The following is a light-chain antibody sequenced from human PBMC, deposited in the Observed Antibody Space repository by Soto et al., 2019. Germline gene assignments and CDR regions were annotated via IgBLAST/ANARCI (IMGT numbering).Light chain of an antibody. J-gene: IGKJ1*01. CDR1: QSISSW. V-gene: IGKV1-5*03. CDR3: QQYDSYSPWT. CDR2: KAS. Sequence: DIQMTQSPSTLSASVGDTATITCRASQSISSWLAWYQQKPGKAPKLLIYKASSLESGVPSRFSGSGSGTEFTLTISSLQPDDFATYYCQQYDSYSPWTFGQGTKVDIK.